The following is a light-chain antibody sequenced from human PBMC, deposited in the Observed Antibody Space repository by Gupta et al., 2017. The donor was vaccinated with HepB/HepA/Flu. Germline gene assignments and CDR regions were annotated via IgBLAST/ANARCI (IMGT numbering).Light chain of an antibody. CDR1: KIGSKN. CDR3: QVWDSNSDHVI. Sequence: SYVLTPSPSLSVAPGKTARITCEGNKIGSKNVHWYQQRPGQAPVLVIFYDSDRPSGVAERFSGSNSGNTATLTISRVEAGDEADYYCQVWDSNSDHVIFGGGTKVTVL. CDR2: YDS. J-gene: IGLJ2*01. V-gene: IGLV3-21*04.